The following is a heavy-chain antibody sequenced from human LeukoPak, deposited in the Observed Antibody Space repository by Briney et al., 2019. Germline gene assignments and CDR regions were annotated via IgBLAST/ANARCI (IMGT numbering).Heavy chain of an antibody. CDR2: IYSGGST. CDR3: ASGSGSYRTPYYYMDV. D-gene: IGHD3-10*01. Sequence: GGSLRLSCAASGFTVSSNYMSWVRQAPGKGLEWVSGIYSGGSTYYADSVKGRFTISRDNSKNTLYLQMNSLRAEDTAVYYCASGSGSYRTPYYYMDVWGTGTTVTVSS. V-gene: IGHV3-53*01. CDR1: GFTVSSNY. J-gene: IGHJ6*03.